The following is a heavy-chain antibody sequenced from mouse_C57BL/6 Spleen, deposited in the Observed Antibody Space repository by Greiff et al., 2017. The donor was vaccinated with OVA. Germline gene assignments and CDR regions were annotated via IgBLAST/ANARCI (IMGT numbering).Heavy chain of an antibody. CDR3: AREGIYYGSSPHDFDY. V-gene: IGHV1-39*01. Sequence: EVQLQQSGPELVKPGASVKISCKASGYSFTDYNMNWVKQSTGKSLEWIGVINPNYGTTSYNQKFKGKATLTVDQSSSTAYMQLNSLTSEDDAVYNCAREGIYYGSSPHDFDYWGQGTTLTVSS. J-gene: IGHJ2*01. D-gene: IGHD1-1*01. CDR2: INPNYGTT. CDR1: GYSFTDYN.